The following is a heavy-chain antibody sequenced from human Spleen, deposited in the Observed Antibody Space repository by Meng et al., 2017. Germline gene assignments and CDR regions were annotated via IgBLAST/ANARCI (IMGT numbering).Heavy chain of an antibody. D-gene: IGHD3-9*01. CDR1: GGSISSRSYY. J-gene: IGHJ5*02. CDR3: ARAAISNWFDP. CDR2: IYYSGST. V-gene: IGHV4-39*07. Sequence: SETLSLTCTVSGGSISSRSYYWGWIRQPPGKGLEWIGSIYYSGSTDYNPSLKSRVTISVDTSKNQFSLKVSSVTAADTAGYYCARAAISNWFDPWGQGSLVTVSS.